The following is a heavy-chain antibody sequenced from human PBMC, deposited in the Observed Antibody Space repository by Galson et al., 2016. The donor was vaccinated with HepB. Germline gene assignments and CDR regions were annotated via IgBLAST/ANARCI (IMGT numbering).Heavy chain of an antibody. V-gene: IGHV3-30-3*01. CDR1: GFSFRFNA. J-gene: IGHJ3*01. CDR3: ARGTDIWTGYSDHFSAAFDV. Sequence: SLRLSCAASGFSFRFNAMHWVRQAPGKGLEWVAVISNDGGTQYYVDSVRGRFTISRDNSKNTLYLQMNSPRDEDTAMYYCARGTDIWTGYSDHFSAAFDVWGQGTMVTVSS. D-gene: IGHD3-9*01. CDR2: ISNDGGTQ.